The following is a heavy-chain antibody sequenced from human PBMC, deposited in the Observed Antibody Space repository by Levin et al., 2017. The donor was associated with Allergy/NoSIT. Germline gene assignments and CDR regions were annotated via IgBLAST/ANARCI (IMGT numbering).Heavy chain of an antibody. V-gene: IGHV3-30*03. J-gene: IGHJ2*01. CDR1: GFSLSAYG. CDR2: MSYDGSKT. Sequence: GESLKISCTTSGFSLSAYGMHWVRQVPGKGPEWLTLMSYDGSKTYYADSVKGRFTISRDVSKNTLYLQLDSLTSEDTAVYYCATDYRRGAWYFDLWGRGTLVTVSS. D-gene: IGHD3-10*01. CDR3: ATDYRRGAWYFDL.